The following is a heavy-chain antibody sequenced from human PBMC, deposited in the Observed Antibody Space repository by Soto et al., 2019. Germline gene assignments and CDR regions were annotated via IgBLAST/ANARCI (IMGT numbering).Heavy chain of an antibody. D-gene: IGHD6-19*01. CDR3: ARVPGIAVAGKS. CDR1: GFTFSSYS. V-gene: IGHV3-21*01. CDR2: ISSSSSYI. J-gene: IGHJ4*02. Sequence: PGGSLRLSCAASGFTFSSYSMNWVRQAPGKGLEWVSSISSSSSYIYYADSVKGRFTISRDNAKNSLYLQMNSLRAEDTAVYYCARVPGIAVAGKSWGQGTLVTVSS.